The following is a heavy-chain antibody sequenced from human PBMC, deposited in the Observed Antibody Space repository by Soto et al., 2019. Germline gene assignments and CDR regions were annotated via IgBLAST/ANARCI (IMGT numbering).Heavy chain of an antibody. V-gene: IGHV5-51*01. Sequence: GESLKISCQGSGYTSTNYWIGWVRQLPGKGLEWVGIIYPVDSDTRYNPSFRGQVTISADKSLSTAYLQWSSLKASDTAMYYCAKQSGYYAHYFDYWGQGALVTVSS. CDR2: IYPVDSDT. D-gene: IGHD3-3*01. CDR1: GYTSTNYW. J-gene: IGHJ4*02. CDR3: AKQSGYYAHYFDY.